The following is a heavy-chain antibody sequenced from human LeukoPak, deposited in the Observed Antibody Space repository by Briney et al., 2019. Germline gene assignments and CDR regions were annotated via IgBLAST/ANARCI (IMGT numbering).Heavy chain of an antibody. CDR1: GFTFSSYW. V-gene: IGHV3-74*01. CDR3: ARDSSSSWYQD. J-gene: IGHJ4*02. Sequence: PGGSLRLSCAAAGFTFSSYWMHWVRQAPGKGLVWVSRINSDGSSTSYADSVKGRFTISRDNAKNTLYLQMNSLRAEDTAVYYCARDSSSSWYQDWGQGTLVTVSS. CDR2: INSDGSST. D-gene: IGHD6-13*01.